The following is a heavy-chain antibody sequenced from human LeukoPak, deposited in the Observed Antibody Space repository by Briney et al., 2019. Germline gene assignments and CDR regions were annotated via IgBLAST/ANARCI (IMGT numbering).Heavy chain of an antibody. CDR1: GGSISSNSYY. V-gene: IGHV4-39*01. D-gene: IGHD3-10*01. Sequence: SETLSLTCTVSGGSISSNSYYWGWIRQPPGKGLEWIGTIFHSGSTDYNPSLKSRVTISLDTSKNQFSLRLRSLTAADAAVYYCARLFYYVSGRYNYFGPWGQGTLVTVSS. J-gene: IGHJ5*02. CDR2: IFHSGST. CDR3: ARLFYYVSGRYNYFGP.